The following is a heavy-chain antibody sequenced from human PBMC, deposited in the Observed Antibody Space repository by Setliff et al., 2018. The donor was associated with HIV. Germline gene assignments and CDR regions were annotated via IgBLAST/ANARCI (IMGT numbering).Heavy chain of an antibody. J-gene: IGHJ4*02. Sequence: GGSLRLSCAASGFTLSNYWMTWVRQAPGKGLEWVANIKQDGSDTYYADSVKGRFTVSRDNAKNLLYLEMNSLRGEDTAVYYCARGPPPNWGQGTLVTVSS. V-gene: IGHV3-7*01. CDR3: ARGPPPN. CDR1: GFTLSNYW. CDR2: IKQDGSDT.